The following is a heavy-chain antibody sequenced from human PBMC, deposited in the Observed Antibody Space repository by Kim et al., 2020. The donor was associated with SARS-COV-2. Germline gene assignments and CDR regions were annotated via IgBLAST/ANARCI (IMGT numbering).Heavy chain of an antibody. J-gene: IGHJ4*02. CDR3: ARGRGGVTTLCFYDY. V-gene: IGHV4-34*01. CDR2: INHSGST. D-gene: IGHD4-17*01. CDR1: GGSFSGYY. Sequence: SETLSLTCAVYGGSFSGYYWSWIRQPPGKGLEWIGEINHSGSTNYNPSLKSRVTISVDTSKNQFSLKLSSVTAADTAVYYCARGRGGVTTLCFYDYWGQGTLVTVSS.